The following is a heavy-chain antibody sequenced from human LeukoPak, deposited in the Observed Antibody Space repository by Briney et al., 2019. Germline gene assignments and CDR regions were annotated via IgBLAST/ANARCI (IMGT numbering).Heavy chain of an antibody. CDR2: VSSDGSID. CDR3: ARDVGKAYFDY. D-gene: IGHD2-15*01. CDR1: GFTFSNYG. J-gene: IGHJ4*02. Sequence: QPGGSLRLSCAASGFTFSNYGMHWVRQAPGKGLEWVAVVSSDGSIDYYADSLRGRFILSRDNSKKSLYLQMASLRAEDTAVYYCARDVGKAYFDYWGQGTLVTVSS. V-gene: IGHV3-30*03.